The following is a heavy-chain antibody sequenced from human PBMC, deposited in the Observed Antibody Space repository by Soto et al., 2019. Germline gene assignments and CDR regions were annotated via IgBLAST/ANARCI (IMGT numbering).Heavy chain of an antibody. Sequence: QVQLVQSGAEVKKPGASVKVSCKASGYTFTSYGISWVRQAPGQGLEWMGWISAYNGNTNYAQKLQGRVTMTTDTSTSTAYMELRSLRSDDTAVYYCARVKPRNSVPTSNWFDPWGQGTLVTVSS. D-gene: IGHD4-4*01. V-gene: IGHV1-18*04. CDR1: GYTFTSYG. CDR3: ARVKPRNSVPTSNWFDP. J-gene: IGHJ5*02. CDR2: ISAYNGNT.